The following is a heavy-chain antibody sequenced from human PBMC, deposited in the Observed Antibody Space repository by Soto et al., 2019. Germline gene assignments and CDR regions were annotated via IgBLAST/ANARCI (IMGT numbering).Heavy chain of an antibody. CDR3: ARDHEPGGAYYDFWSGSQDYGMDV. V-gene: IGHV4-59*01. CDR2: IYYSGST. CDR1: GGSISSYY. D-gene: IGHD3-3*01. Sequence: RSLTCTVSGGSISSYYWSWIRQPPGKGLEWIGYIYYSGSTNYNPSLKSRVTISVDTSKNQFSLKLSSVTAADTAVYYCARDHEPGGAYYDFWSGSQDYGMDVWGQGTTVTVS. J-gene: IGHJ6*02.